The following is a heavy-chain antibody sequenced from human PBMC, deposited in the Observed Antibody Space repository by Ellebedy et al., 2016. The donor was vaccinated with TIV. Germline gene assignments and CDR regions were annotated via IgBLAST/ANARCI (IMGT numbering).Heavy chain of an antibody. Sequence: GESLKISCAASGFSFSTYYMNWVRQAPGKGLEWVSSINGNSDLVYDANSVEGRFTTSRDNDDSALSLHMNSLRAEDTAGYDCVRDVRCGTFFDYWGQGTLVTVSS. CDR2: INGNSDLV. CDR3: VRDVRCGTFFDY. D-gene: IGHD4/OR15-4a*01. CDR1: GFSFSTYY. J-gene: IGHJ4*02. V-gene: IGHV3-21*01.